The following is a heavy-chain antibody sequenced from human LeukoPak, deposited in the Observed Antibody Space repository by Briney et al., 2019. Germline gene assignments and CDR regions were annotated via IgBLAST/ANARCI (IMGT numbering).Heavy chain of an antibody. D-gene: IGHD2-21*01. V-gene: IGHV3-7*01. CDR1: GFTFSSYW. CDR3: SRVGCGGVCYYDYGD. Sequence: GGSLRLSCAASGFTFSSYWMSWVRQAPGKGLEWVANIKQDGSEKYYVDSVKGRFTISRDNAKNSLYLQMNSLRAEDTAVYCASRVGCGGVCYYDYGDRGQGTLVTVSS. CDR2: IKQDGSEK. J-gene: IGHJ4*02.